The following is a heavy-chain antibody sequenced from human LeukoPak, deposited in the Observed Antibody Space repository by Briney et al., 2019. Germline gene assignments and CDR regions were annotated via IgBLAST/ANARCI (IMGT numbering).Heavy chain of an antibody. CDR2: IYYSGST. CDR3: ARDYEAASNWFDP. Sequence: SETLSLTCTVSGGSISSYYWSWIRQPPGKGLEWIGYIYYSGSTNYNPSLKSRVTISVDTSKNQFSLKLSSVTAADTAVYYCARDYEAASNWFDPWGQGTLVTASS. D-gene: IGHD6-25*01. CDR1: GGSISSYY. V-gene: IGHV4-59*12. J-gene: IGHJ5*02.